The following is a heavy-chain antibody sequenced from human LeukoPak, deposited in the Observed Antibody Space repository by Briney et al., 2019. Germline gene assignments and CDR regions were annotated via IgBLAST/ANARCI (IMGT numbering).Heavy chain of an antibody. CDR3: AKNVMVKRYIDY. CDR1: GFILNNHA. Sequence: GGSMRLSCAASGFILNNHAMSWVRQAPGKGLQWISVISGSGRTIEYEDSVKGRFTISRDNSKNALSLQMNSLRVEDTAIYYCAKNVMVKRYIDYWGQGTLVTVSS. CDR2: ISGSGRTI. D-gene: IGHD5-18*01. J-gene: IGHJ4*02. V-gene: IGHV3-23*01.